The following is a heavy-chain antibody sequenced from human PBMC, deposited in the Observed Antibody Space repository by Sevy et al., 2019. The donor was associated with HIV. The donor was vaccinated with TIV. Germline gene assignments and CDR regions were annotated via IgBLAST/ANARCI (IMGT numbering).Heavy chain of an antibody. CDR3: ARVQGGSYCRGGGNAFDI. J-gene: IGHJ3*02. CDR1: GGSISSSSYY. Sequence: SETLSLTCTVSGGSISSSSYYWGWIRQPPGKGLEWIGSIYYSGSTYYNPSLKSRVTISVDTSKNQCSLKLSSVTAADTAVYYCARVQGGSYCRGGGNAFDIWGLGTMVTVSS. CDR2: IYYSGST. V-gene: IGHV4-39*01. D-gene: IGHD1-26*01.